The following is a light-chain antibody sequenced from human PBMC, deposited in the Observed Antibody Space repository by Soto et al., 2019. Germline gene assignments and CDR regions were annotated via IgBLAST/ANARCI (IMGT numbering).Light chain of an antibody. CDR1: SSDVGGYNY. J-gene: IGLJ2*01. V-gene: IGLV2-14*01. CDR3: SSYTSSSTLV. CDR2: DVS. Sequence: QSALTQSASVSGSPGQSITISCTGTSSDVGGYNYVSWYQQHPGKAPKLMIYDVSNRPSGVSNRFSGSKSGNTASLTISGLQAEDEADYYCSSYTSSSTLVFGGGTKLTVL.